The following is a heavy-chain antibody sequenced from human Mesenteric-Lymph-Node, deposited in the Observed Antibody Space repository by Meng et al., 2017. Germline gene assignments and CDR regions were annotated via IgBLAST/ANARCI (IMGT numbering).Heavy chain of an antibody. CDR3: ASQSPAEDTD. CDR2: IIPIFGTA. D-gene: IGHD6-25*01. CDR1: GGTFSSYA. J-gene: IGHJ4*02. V-gene: IGHV1-69*01. Sequence: VRLVPPGAEFESPGSSVKVSCKASGGTFSSYAISWVRQAPGQGLEWMGGIIPIFGTANYAQKFQGRVTITADESTSTAYMELSSLRSEDTAVYYCASQSPAEDTDWGQGTLVTVSS.